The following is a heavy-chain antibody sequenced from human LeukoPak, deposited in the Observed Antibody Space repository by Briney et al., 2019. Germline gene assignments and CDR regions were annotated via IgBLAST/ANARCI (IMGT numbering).Heavy chain of an antibody. V-gene: IGHV4-59*01. CDR2: IYYSGAT. J-gene: IGHJ6*02. Sequence: SETLSLTCTVSGVSISTYYWSWIRHSPGKGLEWVGYIYYSGATNYTPSLKSRVTISVDTSKNQFSLKLNSVTAADTAVYYCAREDPQTTVPEGLDVWGQGTTVTVSS. CDR1: GVSISTYY. D-gene: IGHD4-17*01. CDR3: AREDPQTTVPEGLDV.